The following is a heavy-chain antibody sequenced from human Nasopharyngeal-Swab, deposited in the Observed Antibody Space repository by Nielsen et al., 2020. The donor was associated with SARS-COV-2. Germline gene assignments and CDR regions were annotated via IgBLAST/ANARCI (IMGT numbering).Heavy chain of an antibody. CDR3: AKDKGRGISPVEGSLDI. Sequence: GGSLRLSCAASGFTFDDHAMHWVRQAPGKGLEWVSGIIWNGDSRGHADSVKGRFTISRDSAKKSLYLQMNSLRPDDTALYYCAKDKGRGISPVEGSLDIWGQGTMVTVSS. CDR1: GFTFDDHA. V-gene: IGHV3-9*01. D-gene: IGHD4-23*01. J-gene: IGHJ3*02. CDR2: IIWNGDSR.